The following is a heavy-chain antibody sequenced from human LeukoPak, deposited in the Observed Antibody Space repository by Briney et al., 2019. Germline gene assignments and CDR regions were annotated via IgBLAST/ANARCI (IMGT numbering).Heavy chain of an antibody. Sequence: GGSLRLSCAASQFTFSSYTMNWVRQAPGKGLEGVSSISSSSTYIYYADSVKGRFTISRDNAKNSLYLQMNSLRAEDTAVYYCARRDIAAAGSFGYWGQGTLVTVSS. CDR3: ARRDIAAAGSFGY. D-gene: IGHD6-13*01. CDR1: QFTFSSYT. J-gene: IGHJ4*02. CDR2: ISSSSTYI. V-gene: IGHV3-21*01.